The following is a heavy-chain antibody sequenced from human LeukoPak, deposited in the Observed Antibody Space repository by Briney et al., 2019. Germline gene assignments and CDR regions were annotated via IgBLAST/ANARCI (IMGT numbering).Heavy chain of an antibody. D-gene: IGHD3-10*01. Sequence: GGSLRLSCAASGFTFSNAWMSWGRQAPGEGREWGCRIKSKTDGGTTDYAATVKGRFNISRDDSNNTLYLQMTSLKTEDTAVYYCTTDVVLWYRELSAFDIWGQGTMVTVSS. CDR3: TTDVVLWYRELSAFDI. CDR1: GFTFSNAW. V-gene: IGHV3-15*01. CDR2: IKSKTDGGTT. J-gene: IGHJ3*02.